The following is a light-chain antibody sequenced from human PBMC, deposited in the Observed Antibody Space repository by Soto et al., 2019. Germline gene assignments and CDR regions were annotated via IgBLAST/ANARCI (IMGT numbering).Light chain of an antibody. J-gene: IGLJ1*01. CDR3: QSYDRSLSGFYV. CDR1: ISNIGAGYD. Sequence: QSVLTQPPSVSGAPGQSVPISCTGSISNIGAGYDVHWYQQLPGTAPKLLIYGNSNRPSGVPDRLSGSKSGTSSSLAITGLQAEDESDYYCQSYDRSLSGFYVFGTGTKLTVL. V-gene: IGLV1-40*01. CDR2: GNS.